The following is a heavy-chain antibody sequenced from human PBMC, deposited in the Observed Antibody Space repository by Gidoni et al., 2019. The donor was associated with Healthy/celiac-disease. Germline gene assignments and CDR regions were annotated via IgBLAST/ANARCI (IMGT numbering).Heavy chain of an antibody. CDR3: ARDHPTIPYAFDI. CDR2: IYYSGST. J-gene: IGHJ3*02. Sequence: QVQLQESGPGLVKPSQTLSLTCTVSGGPISSGGYYWSWIRQHPGKGLEWIGYIYYSGSTYYNPSLKSRVTTSVATSKNQFSLKLSSVTAADTAVYYCARDHPTIPYAFDIWGQGTMVTVSS. D-gene: IGHD5-12*01. CDR1: GGPISSGGYY. V-gene: IGHV4-31*03.